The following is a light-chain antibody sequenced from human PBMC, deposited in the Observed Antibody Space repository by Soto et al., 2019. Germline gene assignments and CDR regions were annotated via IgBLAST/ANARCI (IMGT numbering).Light chain of an antibody. CDR2: EVS. Sequence: QSALTQPASVSGSPGQTITISCTGTSSDVGGYNYLSWYQQQPGKAPKVMIYEVSNRPSGVSNRFSGSKSGNTASLTISGLQAEDEADYFCSSYTTSGTPVFGGGTKLTVL. V-gene: IGLV2-14*01. CDR3: SSYTTSGTPV. CDR1: SSDVGGYNY. J-gene: IGLJ3*02.